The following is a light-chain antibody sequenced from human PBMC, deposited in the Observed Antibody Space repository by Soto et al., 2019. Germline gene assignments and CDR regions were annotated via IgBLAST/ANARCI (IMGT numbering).Light chain of an antibody. CDR3: QQYENSPIT. V-gene: IGKV3-20*01. CDR1: QSITSSF. Sequence: IVLTQSPGILSLSPGERASLSCGASQSITSSFLAWYQQKPGQAPRLLIYGASSRATGIPDRFSGTGSETDFTLTINRLEPEDFAVYYCQQYENSPITFGQGTRLEI. CDR2: GAS. J-gene: IGKJ5*01.